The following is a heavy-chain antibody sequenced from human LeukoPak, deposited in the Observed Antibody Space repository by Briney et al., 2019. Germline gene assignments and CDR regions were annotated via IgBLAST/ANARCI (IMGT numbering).Heavy chain of an antibody. D-gene: IGHD1-26*01. Sequence: SETLSLTCTVSAGSISSSSYYWGWIRQPPGKGLEWIGSIYYSGSTYYNPSLKSRVTISVDTSKNKFSLKLSSVTAADTAVYYCARVKDSGSLWFDPWGQGTLVTVSS. CDR2: IYYSGST. CDR3: ARVKDSGSLWFDP. CDR1: AGSISSSSYY. V-gene: IGHV4-39*01. J-gene: IGHJ5*02.